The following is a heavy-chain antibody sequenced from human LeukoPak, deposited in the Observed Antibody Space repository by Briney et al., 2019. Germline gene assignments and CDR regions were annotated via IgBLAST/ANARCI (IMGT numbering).Heavy chain of an antibody. V-gene: IGHV4-39*07. Sequence: SETLSLTCSVSGDSISTSSYYWGWTRQPPGKGLEWIGSIYHSGSTYYNPSLKSRVTISVDTSKNQFSLKLSSVTAADTAVYYCARDAMVIDYWGQGTLVTVSS. CDR2: IYHSGST. J-gene: IGHJ4*02. D-gene: IGHD5-18*01. CDR1: GDSISTSSYY. CDR3: ARDAMVIDY.